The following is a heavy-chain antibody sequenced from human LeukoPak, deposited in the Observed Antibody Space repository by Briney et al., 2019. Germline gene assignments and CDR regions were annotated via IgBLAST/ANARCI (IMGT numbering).Heavy chain of an antibody. J-gene: IGHJ4*02. CDR2: IYHSGST. V-gene: IGHV4-38-2*01. CDR3: ARHKEFAFDY. CDR1: GYSTSSGYY. Sequence: KPSENPSPNCAVSGYSTSSGYYWGWVREPPGKGREWVGSIYHSGSTYYNPSLKSRVTISVDTSKNQFSLKLSSVTAAGTAVYYCARHKEFAFDYWGQGTLVTVSS.